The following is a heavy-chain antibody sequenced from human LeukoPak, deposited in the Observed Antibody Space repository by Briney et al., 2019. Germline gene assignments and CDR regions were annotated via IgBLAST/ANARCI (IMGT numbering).Heavy chain of an antibody. CDR2: ISSSGSTI. CDR1: GFTFSDYY. J-gene: IGHJ5*02. D-gene: IGHD3-22*01. Sequence: GGSLRLSCAASGFTFSDYYMSWNRQAPGKGLEWVSYISSSGSTIYYADSVKGRFTISRDNAKNSLYLQMNSLRAEDTAVYYCARSYSSGYPNWFDPWGQGTLVTVSS. CDR3: ARSYSSGYPNWFDP. V-gene: IGHV3-11*04.